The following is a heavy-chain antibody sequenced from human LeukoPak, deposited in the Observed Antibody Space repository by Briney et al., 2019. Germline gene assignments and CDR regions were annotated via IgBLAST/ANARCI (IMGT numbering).Heavy chain of an antibody. J-gene: IGHJ4*02. CDR2: VHYTGAT. CDR3: ARHGQFTSHPLDC. D-gene: IGHD2-2*01. V-gene: IGHV4-59*08. CDR1: GGSISGYD. Sequence: SETLSLTCSVSGGSISGYDWSWFRQPPGKGLEWIAWVHYTGATNNNPSLRSRVSTSIDTSKSQFSLKVTSVTAADTAVYYCARHGQFTSHPLDCWGQGTLVTVSS.